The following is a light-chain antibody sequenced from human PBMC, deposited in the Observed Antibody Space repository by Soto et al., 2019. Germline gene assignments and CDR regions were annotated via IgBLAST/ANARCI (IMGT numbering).Light chain of an antibody. J-gene: IGKJ2*01. CDR2: RAS. V-gene: IGKV3-20*01. CDR3: QQLNSHPRT. CDR1: QSVSSDY. Sequence: EIVLTQSPGTLSLSPGERATLSCRASQSVSSDYLAWYQQKPGQTPKVLIYRASSRATGIPDRFSGSGSGTDFTLTISRLEPEDFATYYCQQLNSHPRTFGQGTKLEIK.